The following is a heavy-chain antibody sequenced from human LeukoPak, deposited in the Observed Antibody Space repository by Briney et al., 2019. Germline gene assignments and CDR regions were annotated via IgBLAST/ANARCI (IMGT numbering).Heavy chain of an antibody. V-gene: IGHV3-21*01. CDR2: ISSSSSYI. D-gene: IGHD3-9*01. CDR3: ARTYYDILTGYYYYFDY. Sequence: GGSLRLSCAASGFTFSSYSMNWVRQAPGKGLEGVSSISSSSSYIYYADSVKGRFTISRDNAKNSLYLQMNSLRAEDTAVYYCARTYYDILTGYYYYFDYWGQGTLATVSS. J-gene: IGHJ4*02. CDR1: GFTFSSYS.